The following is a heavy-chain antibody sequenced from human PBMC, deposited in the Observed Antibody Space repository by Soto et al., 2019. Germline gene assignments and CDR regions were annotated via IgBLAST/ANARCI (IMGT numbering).Heavy chain of an antibody. V-gene: IGHV1-3*01. Sequence: ASVKVSCKASGYSFTNSAIHWLRQAPGQRLEWMGWINAGSGSTKYSQKFQGRVTITRDTSASTAYMELSSLRSDDTALYYCARNGHPPYYYYGMDVWSQGTTVTVSS. J-gene: IGHJ6*02. D-gene: IGHD2-8*01. CDR1: GYSFTNSA. CDR3: ARNGHPPYYYYGMDV. CDR2: INAGSGST.